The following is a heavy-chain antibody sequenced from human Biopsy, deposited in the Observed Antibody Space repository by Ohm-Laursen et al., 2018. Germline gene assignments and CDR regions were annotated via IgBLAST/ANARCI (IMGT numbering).Heavy chain of an antibody. CDR3: ARTGTYYHDSSLYYFYGLDL. CDR2: IIAPSGTT. Sequence: SSVKVSCKTFGGTLSKYAMSWVRQAPGQGLEWLGVIIAPSGTTNNAQRFQGRLSITADESATSVYMELSSLTSEDTAVYYCARTGTYYHDSSLYYFYGLDLWGQGSTVTVFS. CDR1: GGTLSKYA. D-gene: IGHD3-22*01. J-gene: IGHJ6*02. V-gene: IGHV1-69*01.